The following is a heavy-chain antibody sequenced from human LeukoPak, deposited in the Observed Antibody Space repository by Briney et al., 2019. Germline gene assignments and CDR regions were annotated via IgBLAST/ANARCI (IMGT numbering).Heavy chain of an antibody. V-gene: IGHV3-53*01. J-gene: IGHJ4*02. Sequence: PGGSLRLSCAASGFTFSNAWMNWVRQAPGKGLEWVSIIYSDGTTHYADSVRGRFAISRDTSRNTVFLQMNSLRVDDTAIYYCARALTITTNFDCWGQGTLVTVSS. CDR2: IYSDGTT. CDR1: GFTFSNAW. CDR3: ARALTITTNFDC. D-gene: IGHD4-11*01.